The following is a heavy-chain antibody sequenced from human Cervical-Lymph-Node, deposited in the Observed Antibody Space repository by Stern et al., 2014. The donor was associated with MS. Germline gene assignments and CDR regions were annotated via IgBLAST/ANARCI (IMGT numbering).Heavy chain of an antibody. CDR2: ITPILGTR. CDR3: AREGNVDWEQPGHFDY. CDR1: GGTFSTYS. J-gene: IGHJ4*02. Sequence: QVQLVQSGVEVKKPGSSLKVSCKASGGTFSTYSFHWVRQAPGQGLEWMGKITPILGTRDYAQKFQGRVTITADKSTNTAYLEVSSLRSEDTAVYYCAREGNVDWEQPGHFDYWGQGSLVTVSS. V-gene: IGHV1-69*08. D-gene: IGHD1/OR15-1a*01.